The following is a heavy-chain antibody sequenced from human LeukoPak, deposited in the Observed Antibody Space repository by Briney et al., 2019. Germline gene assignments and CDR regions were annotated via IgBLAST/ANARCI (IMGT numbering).Heavy chain of an antibody. D-gene: IGHD2-15*01. V-gene: IGHV1-2*02. CDR3: ASRYCSGGSCYSRY. CDR2: INPNSGGT. CDR1: GYTFTGYY. J-gene: IGHJ4*02. Sequence: ASVKVSCKASGYTFTGYYIHWVRQAPGQGLEWMGWINPNSGGTNYAQKFQGRVTMTRDTSISTAYMELSRLRSDDTAVYYCASRYCSGGSCYSRYWGQGTLVTVSS.